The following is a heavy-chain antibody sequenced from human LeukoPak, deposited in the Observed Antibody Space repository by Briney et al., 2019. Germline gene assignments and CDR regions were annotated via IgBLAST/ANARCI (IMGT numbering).Heavy chain of an antibody. D-gene: IGHD2-21*02. CDR2: ISGSGGST. CDR3: ARGRDSYQTFDF. CDR1: GFTFGSYA. V-gene: IGHV3-23*01. Sequence: PGGSLRLSCAASGFTFGSYAMSWVRQAPGKGLEWVSAISGSGGSTYYADSGKGRLTISRDNSKNTLYLQMNSLRAEDTAVYYCARGRDSYQTFDFXGQXTLXXVXS. J-gene: IGHJ4*02.